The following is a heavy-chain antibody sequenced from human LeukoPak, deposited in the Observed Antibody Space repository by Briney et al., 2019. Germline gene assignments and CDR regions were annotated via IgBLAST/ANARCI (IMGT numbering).Heavy chain of an antibody. CDR1: GGSISSDY. CDR2: IYYSGST. Sequence: SETLSLTCTVPGGSISSDYWSWIRQPPGKGLEWIGYIYYSGSTNYNPSLKSRVTISVDTSKNQFSLKLSSVTAADTAVYYCARYYSRSGSHHYWGQGTLVTVSS. V-gene: IGHV4-59*01. CDR3: ARYYSRSGSHHY. J-gene: IGHJ4*02. D-gene: IGHD3-10*01.